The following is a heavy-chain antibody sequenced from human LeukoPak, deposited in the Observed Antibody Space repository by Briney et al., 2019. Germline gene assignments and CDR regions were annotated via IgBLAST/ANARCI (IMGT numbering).Heavy chain of an antibody. CDR2: ISHDGSNK. V-gene: IGHV3-30*03. J-gene: IGHJ4*02. CDR3: TTLITI. Sequence: GGSLRLSCAASGFTFSSYAMHWVRQAPGKGLEWVAVISHDGSNKYYADSVKGRFTISRDNSKNTLYLQMNSLRPEDTAVYHCTTLITIWGQGTLVTVS. CDR1: GFTFSSYA. D-gene: IGHD4-23*01.